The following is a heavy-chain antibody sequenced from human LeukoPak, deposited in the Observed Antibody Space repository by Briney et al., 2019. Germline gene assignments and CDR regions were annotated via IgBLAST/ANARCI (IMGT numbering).Heavy chain of an antibody. Sequence: GGSLRLSCAASGFTFSSYAIRCVRQDPVKGVKWFSAIRGSGGSTYYADSVKGRFTISRDNSKNTLYLQMNSLRAEDTAVYYCAKDTTPGWGQGTLVTVSS. CDR3: AKDTTPG. D-gene: IGHD1-14*01. CDR2: IRGSGGST. V-gene: IGHV3-23*01. CDR1: GFTFSSYA. J-gene: IGHJ4*02.